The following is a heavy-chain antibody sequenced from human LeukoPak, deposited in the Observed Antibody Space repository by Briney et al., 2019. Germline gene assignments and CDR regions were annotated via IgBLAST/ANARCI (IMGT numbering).Heavy chain of an antibody. Sequence: PGGSLRLSCAASGFTFSSYSMNWVRQAPGKGLEWVSYMRSSRSTIYYADSVKGRFTISRDNAKNSLYLQMNSLRAEDTAVYYCAKVSTDSSGSLPDYWGQGTLVTVSS. CDR2: MRSSRSTI. D-gene: IGHD3-22*01. CDR1: GFTFSSYS. J-gene: IGHJ4*02. CDR3: AKVSTDSSGSLPDY. V-gene: IGHV3-48*01.